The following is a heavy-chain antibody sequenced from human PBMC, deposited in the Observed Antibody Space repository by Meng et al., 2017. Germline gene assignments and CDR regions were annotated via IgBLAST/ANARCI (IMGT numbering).Heavy chain of an antibody. J-gene: IGHJ5*02. V-gene: IGHV4-39*06. CDR1: GGSISSSSYY. Sequence: RLQLRDSGPGLVKPSEPLSLTCTVSGGSISSSSYYWGWIRQPPGKGLEWIGSIYYSGSTYYNPSLKSRVTISVDTSKNQFSLKLSSVTAADTAVYYCASLRIAVAGINWFDPWGQGTLVTVSS. CDR3: ASLRIAVAGINWFDP. D-gene: IGHD6-19*01. CDR2: IYYSGST.